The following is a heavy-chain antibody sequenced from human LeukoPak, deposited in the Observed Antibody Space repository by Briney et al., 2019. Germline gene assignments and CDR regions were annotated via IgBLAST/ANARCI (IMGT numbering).Heavy chain of an antibody. V-gene: IGHV4-59*01. CDR1: GGSISSYY. CDR3: ARGTYYYDSSGYELFDY. CDR2: IYYSGST. J-gene: IGHJ4*02. Sequence: SETLSLTCTVSGGSISSYYRSWIRQPPGKGLEWIGYIYYSGSTNYNPSLKSRVTISVDTSKNQFSLKLSSVTAADTAVYYCARGTYYYDSSGYELFDYWGQGTLVTVSS. D-gene: IGHD3-22*01.